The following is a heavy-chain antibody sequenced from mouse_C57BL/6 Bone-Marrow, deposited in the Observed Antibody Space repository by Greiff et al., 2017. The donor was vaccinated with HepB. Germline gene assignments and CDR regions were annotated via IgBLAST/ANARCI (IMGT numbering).Heavy chain of an antibody. CDR3: ARLPWYFDV. V-gene: IGHV1-82*01. CDR2: IYPGDGDT. J-gene: IGHJ1*03. CDR1: GYAFSSSW. Sequence: VQLQQSGPELVKPGASVKISCKASGYAFSSSWMNWVKQRPGKGLEWIGRIYPGDGDTNYNGKFKGKATLTADKSSSTAYMQLSSLTSEDSAVYFCARLPWYFDVWGTGTTVTVSS. D-gene: IGHD5-5*01.